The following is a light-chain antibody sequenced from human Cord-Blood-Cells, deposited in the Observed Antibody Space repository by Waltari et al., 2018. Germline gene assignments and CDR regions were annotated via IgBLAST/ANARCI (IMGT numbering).Light chain of an antibody. V-gene: IGLV1-44*01. Sequence: QSVLTQPPSASGTPGQRVTISCSGSSSNIGSNTVNWYQQLPVTAPKLLIYSNNTRPSGVPDRFAGPKSGASASLAISGLKSEDEADYYCAAWDDSLNGPVFGGGTKLTVL. CDR3: AAWDDSLNGPV. J-gene: IGLJ2*01. CDR2: SNN. CDR1: SSNIGSNT.